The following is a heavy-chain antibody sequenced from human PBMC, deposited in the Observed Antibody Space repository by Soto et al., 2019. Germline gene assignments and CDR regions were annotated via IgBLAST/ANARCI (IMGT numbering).Heavy chain of an antibody. D-gene: IGHD3-22*01. J-gene: IGHJ5*02. CDR1: GGSISSSSYY. CDR3: ARVGPWVPYYYDSSPYTFENWFDP. CDR2: IYYSGST. Sequence: SETLSLTCTVSGGSISSSSYYWGWIRQPPGKGLEWIGSIYYSGSTYYNPSLKSRVTISVDTSKNQFSLKLSSVTAADTAVYYCARVGPWVPYYYDSSPYTFENWFDPWGQGTLVTVSS. V-gene: IGHV4-39*01.